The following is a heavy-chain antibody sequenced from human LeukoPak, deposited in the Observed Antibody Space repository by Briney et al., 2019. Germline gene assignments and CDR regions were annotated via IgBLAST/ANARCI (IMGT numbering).Heavy chain of an antibody. CDR3: ARGQGARGAVAHDY. D-gene: IGHD6-19*01. CDR2: MNPNSGNT. Sequence: ASVKVSCKASGYTFTSYDINWVRQATGQGLEWMGWMNPNSGNTGYAQKFQGRVTMTRNTSISTAYMELSSLRSEDTAVYYCARGQGARGAVAHDYWGQGTLVTLSS. J-gene: IGHJ4*02. CDR1: GYTFTSYD. V-gene: IGHV1-8*01.